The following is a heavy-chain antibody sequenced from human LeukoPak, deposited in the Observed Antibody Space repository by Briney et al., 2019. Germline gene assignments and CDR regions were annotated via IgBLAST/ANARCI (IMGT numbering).Heavy chain of an antibody. CDR3: ARDPTTVENVPYYFDD. CDR1: GGSFIGYH. D-gene: IGHD4-23*01. V-gene: IGHV4-34*01. Sequence: SETLSLTCAVSGGSFIGYHWNWIRQSPGKGLEWIAEINHRGGANYNPSLKSRVTISVDTSKNQFSLKLRSVTAADTAVYYCARDPTTVENVPYYFDDWGQGTLVTVYS. CDR2: INHRGGA. J-gene: IGHJ4*02.